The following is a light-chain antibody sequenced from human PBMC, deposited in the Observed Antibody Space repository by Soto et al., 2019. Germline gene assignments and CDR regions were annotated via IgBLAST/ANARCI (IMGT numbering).Light chain of an antibody. J-gene: IGKJ2*01. V-gene: IGKV3-11*01. CDR3: QQRXXXXXXXT. CDR2: DAS. Sequence: EIVLTQSPATLSLSPGERATLSCRASQSVSSYLAWYQQKPGQAPRLLIYDASNRATGIPARFSGSGSGTDFTLTIXXXXXXXXXVYYCQQRXXXXXXXTFG. CDR1: QSVSSY.